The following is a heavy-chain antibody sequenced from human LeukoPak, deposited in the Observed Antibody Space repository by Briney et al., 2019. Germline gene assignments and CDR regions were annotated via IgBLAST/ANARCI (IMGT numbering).Heavy chain of an antibody. D-gene: IGHD2-15*01. CDR1: GYTFTGYY. V-gene: IGHV1-2*02. Sequence: ASVKVSCKASGYTFTGYYMHWVRQAPGQGLEWMGWINPNSGGTNYGQKFQGRVTMTRDTSISTAYMELSRLRSDDTAVYYCARLLRGYCSGGSCYSYFDYWGQGTLVTVSS. J-gene: IGHJ4*02. CDR3: ARLLRGYCSGGSCYSYFDY. CDR2: INPNSGGT.